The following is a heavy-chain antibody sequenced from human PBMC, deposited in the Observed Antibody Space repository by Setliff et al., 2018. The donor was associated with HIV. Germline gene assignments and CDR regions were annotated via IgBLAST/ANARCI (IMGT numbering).Heavy chain of an antibody. V-gene: IGHV3-11*06. CDR1: GFIFSDYY. CDR3: ARGLSGGYCSGGSCYPFDL. CDR2: ISSSNNANR. D-gene: IGHD2-15*01. Sequence: GGSLRLSCAASGFIFSDYYMSWIRQAPGKGLEWISYISSSNNANRNYADSVKGRFTISRDNAKHSLYLQMNSLRAEDTAVYYCARGLSGGYCSGGSCYPFDLWGQGTQVTVSS. J-gene: IGHJ4*02.